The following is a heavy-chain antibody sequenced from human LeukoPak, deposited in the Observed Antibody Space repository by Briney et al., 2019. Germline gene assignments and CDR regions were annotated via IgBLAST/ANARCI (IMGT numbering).Heavy chain of an antibody. V-gene: IGHV4-4*02. J-gene: IGHJ4*02. CDR2: IYHSGST. D-gene: IGHD3-16*02. CDR3: ARSHDHLWGNYPDY. Sequence: SGTLSLTCAVSGGSIKSNNWWSWVRQPPGKGLEWIGEIYHSGSTNYNPSLESRVTVSVDKSKNQFSLRLNSVTAADTAMYYCARSHDHLWGNYPDYWGQGTLVTVSS. CDR1: GGSIKSNNW.